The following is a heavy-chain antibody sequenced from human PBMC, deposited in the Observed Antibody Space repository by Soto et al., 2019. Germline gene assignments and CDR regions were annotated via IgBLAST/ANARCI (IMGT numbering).Heavy chain of an antibody. D-gene: IGHD3-3*01. CDR1: GYSFTNYW. J-gene: IGHJ3*02. CDR2: IYPGDSDT. CDR3: ARRSFYDFWSGPNDVFAI. Sequence: LGESLKISSKGSGYSFTNYWIGWVRLMPGKGLESMGIIYPGDSDTRYSLSFQGQVTISADKSISTAYLQWSSLKASDTAMFYCARRSFYDFWSGPNDVFAICGQGTLVTGSS. V-gene: IGHV5-51*01.